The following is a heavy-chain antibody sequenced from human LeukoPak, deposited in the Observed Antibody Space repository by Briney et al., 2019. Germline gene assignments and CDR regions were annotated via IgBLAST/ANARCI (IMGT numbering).Heavy chain of an antibody. V-gene: IGHV4-59*08. J-gene: IGHJ6*02. Sequence: SSETLSLTCTVSGASISSYYWSWIRQPPGEGLEWIAYIHHSGRTNQNPSLKSRVTISLDTSKNQVSLELTSVTAADTAIYYCAGHDNWALLRGGYVYPMDVWGQGTTVTVSS. D-gene: IGHD1-1*01. CDR1: GASISSYY. CDR3: AGHDNWALLRGGYVYPMDV. CDR2: IHHSGRT.